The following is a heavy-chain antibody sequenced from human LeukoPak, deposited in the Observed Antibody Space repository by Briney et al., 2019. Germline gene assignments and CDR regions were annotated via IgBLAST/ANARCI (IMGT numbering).Heavy chain of an antibody. Sequence: GGSLRLSCAAFGFTFSTYWMHWVRQGPGKGLVWVSRINGDGSSTSYADSVKGRFTISRDNAKNTLYLQMNSLRAEDTAVYYCARGPSGGSFYVGDSWGQGTLVTVSS. J-gene: IGHJ4*02. V-gene: IGHV3-74*01. CDR1: GFTFSTYW. CDR3: ARGPSGGSFYVGDS. CDR2: INGDGSST. D-gene: IGHD1-26*01.